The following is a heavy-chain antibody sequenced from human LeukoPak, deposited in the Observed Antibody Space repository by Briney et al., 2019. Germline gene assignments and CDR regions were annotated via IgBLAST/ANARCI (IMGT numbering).Heavy chain of an antibody. D-gene: IGHD3-10*01. V-gene: IGHV4-34*01. J-gene: IGHJ4*02. Sequence: SETLSLTCAVYGGSLSGYYWSWIRQPPGKGLEWIGEINHSGSTNYNPSLKSRVTISVDTSKNQFSLKLSSVTAADTAVYYCARWSRRVYYYGSGSYFLDYWGQGTLVTVSS. CDR1: GGSLSGYY. CDR3: ARWSRRVYYYGSGSYFLDY. CDR2: INHSGST.